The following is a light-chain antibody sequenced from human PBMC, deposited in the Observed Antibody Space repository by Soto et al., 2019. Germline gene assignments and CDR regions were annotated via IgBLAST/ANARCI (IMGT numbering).Light chain of an antibody. CDR2: SND. J-gene: IGLJ1*01. CDR1: RSNIGSNN. Sequence: QSVLTQPPSASGTPGQRVTISCSGSRSNIGSNNVYWYQQLPGTAPKLLIYSNDKRPSGVPDRFSGSKSGTSASQAITGLQSEDEADYYCAAWDDSLNGVYVFGPGTKVTVL. CDR3: AAWDDSLNGVYV. V-gene: IGLV1-44*01.